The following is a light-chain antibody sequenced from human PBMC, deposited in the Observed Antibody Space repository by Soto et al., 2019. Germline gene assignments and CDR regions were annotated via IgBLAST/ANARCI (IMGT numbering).Light chain of an antibody. CDR1: SSNIGSNY. J-gene: IGLJ1*01. CDR3: AAWDDSLSGEV. Sequence: QSVLTQPPSASGTPGQRVTISCSGSSSNIGSNYVYWYQQLPGTAPKLLIYSNNQRPSGVPDRFSGSKSGTSASLAISGLRSEDEAAYYCAAWDDSLSGEVFGTGTKLTVL. V-gene: IGLV1-47*02. CDR2: SNN.